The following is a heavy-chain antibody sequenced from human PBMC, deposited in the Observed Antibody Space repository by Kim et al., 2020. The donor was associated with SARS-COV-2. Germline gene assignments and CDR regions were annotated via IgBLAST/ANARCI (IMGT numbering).Heavy chain of an antibody. J-gene: IGHJ4*02. Sequence: ASVKVSCKASGYTFTSYAMHWVRQAPGQRLEWMGWINAGNGNTKYSQKFQGRVTITRDTSASTAYMELSSLRSEDTAVYYCARAGVWFGELLSYIDYWGQGTLVTVSS. CDR3: ARAGVWFGELLSYIDY. V-gene: IGHV1-3*01. CDR1: GYTFTSYA. D-gene: IGHD3-10*01. CDR2: INAGNGNT.